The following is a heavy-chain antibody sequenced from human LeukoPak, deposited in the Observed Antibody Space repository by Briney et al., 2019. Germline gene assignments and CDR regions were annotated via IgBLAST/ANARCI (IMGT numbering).Heavy chain of an antibody. D-gene: IGHD1-7*01. CDR1: GFTFSSYA. J-gene: IGHJ4*02. V-gene: IGHV3-30*02. CDR3: AKGLYRGITGTTPPYFDY. CDR2: IWYDGSNK. Sequence: PGGSLRLSCAASGFTFSSYAMSWVRQAPGKGLEWVAVIWYDGSNKYYADSVKGRFTISRDNSKNTLYLQMNSLRAEDTAVYYCAKGLYRGITGTTPPYFDYWGQGTLVTVSS.